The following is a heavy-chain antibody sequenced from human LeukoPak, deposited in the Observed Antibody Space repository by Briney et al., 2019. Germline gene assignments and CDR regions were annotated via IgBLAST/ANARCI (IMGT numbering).Heavy chain of an antibody. CDR1: GDSTSSAPYY. CDR3: AKGKEYVYYFGY. D-gene: IGHD2-2*01. J-gene: IGHJ4*02. V-gene: IGHV4-31*03. CDR2: IYYNGQT. Sequence: SQTLSLTCTVSGDSTSSAPYYWSWIRQHPGKGLEWIGYIYYNGQTFYNPSLKSRVSISIDTSKNQFSLKLSSVTAADTAVYYCAKGKEYVYYFGYWGQGTLVTVSS.